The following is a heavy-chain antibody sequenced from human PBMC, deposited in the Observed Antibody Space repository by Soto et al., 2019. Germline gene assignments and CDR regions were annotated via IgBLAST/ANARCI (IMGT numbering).Heavy chain of an antibody. J-gene: IGHJ6*03. Sequence: GGSLRLSCAASGFTFSSYAMSWVRQAPGKGLEWVSAISGSGGSTYYADSVKGRFTISRDNSKNTLYLQMNSLRAEDTAVYYCAKDDPLYYYGSGSLIPNMDVWGKGTTVTVSS. D-gene: IGHD3-10*01. V-gene: IGHV3-23*01. CDR2: ISGSGGST. CDR3: AKDDPLYYYGSGSLIPNMDV. CDR1: GFTFSSYA.